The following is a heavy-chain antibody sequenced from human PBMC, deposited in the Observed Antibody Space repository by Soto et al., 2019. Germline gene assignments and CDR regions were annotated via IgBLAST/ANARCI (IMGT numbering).Heavy chain of an antibody. CDR2: IIPIFGTA. CDR1: GGTFSSYA. Sequence: SVKVSCKASGGTFSSYAISWVRQAPGQGLEWMGGIIPIFGTANYAQKFQGRVTITADKSTSTAYMELSSLRSEDTAVYYCASRYSGRYYSVSFGYWGQGTLVTVSS. V-gene: IGHV1-69*06. D-gene: IGHD1-26*01. CDR3: ASRYSGRYYSVSFGY. J-gene: IGHJ4*02.